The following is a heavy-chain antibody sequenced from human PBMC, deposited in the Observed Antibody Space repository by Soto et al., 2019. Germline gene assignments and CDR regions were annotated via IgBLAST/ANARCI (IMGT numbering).Heavy chain of an antibody. D-gene: IGHD3-16*02. Sequence: GGSLSLSCAASGFTFSNAWMNWVRQAPGKGLEWVARIKDETDYVTTDYAAPVKGRFTISRDDSKGTVYLQMNSLKTEDTAVYYCTTDLSETNIFDFWGQGALVTVSS. J-gene: IGHJ4*02. CDR2: IKDETDYVTT. CDR3: TTDLSETNIFDF. V-gene: IGHV3-15*07. CDR1: GFTFSNAW.